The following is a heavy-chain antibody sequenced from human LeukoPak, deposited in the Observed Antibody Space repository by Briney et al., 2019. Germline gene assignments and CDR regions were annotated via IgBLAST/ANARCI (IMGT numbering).Heavy chain of an antibody. J-gene: IGHJ6*03. CDR1: GFTFSSYG. CDR3: ARPSTHSDLWSCSPTNYYMRL. V-gene: IGHV3-33*01. D-gene: IGHD3-3*01. CDR2: IWHDGSNK. Sequence: GGSLRLSCAASGFTFSSYGMDWGRQAPGKGLEWVSVIWHDGSNKYYADSVKGRFTISTDNSKNTVYLQMNTLRAEDTAVHYCARPSTHSDLWSCSPTNYYMRLWRKGPTVTVSS.